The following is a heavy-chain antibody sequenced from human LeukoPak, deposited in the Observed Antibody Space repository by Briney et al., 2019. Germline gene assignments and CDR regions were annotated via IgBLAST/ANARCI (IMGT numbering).Heavy chain of an antibody. Sequence: SETLSLTCTVSGGSISSSSYYWGWIRQPPGKGLEWIGSIYYSGSTYYNPSLKSRVTISVATSKNQFSLKLSSVAAADTAVYYCARLPLLPYSSGYYDYWGQGTLVTVSS. D-gene: IGHD6-19*01. V-gene: IGHV4-39*01. CDR2: IYYSGST. CDR1: GGSISSSSYY. J-gene: IGHJ4*02. CDR3: ARLPLLPYSSGYYDY.